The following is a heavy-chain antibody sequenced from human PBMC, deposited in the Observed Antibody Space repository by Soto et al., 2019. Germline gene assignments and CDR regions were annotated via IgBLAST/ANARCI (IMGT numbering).Heavy chain of an antibody. Sequence: KTSETLSLTCTVSGGSISSYYWSWIRQPAGKGLEWIGRIYTSGSTNYNPSLKSRVTMSVDTSKNQFSLKLSSVTAADTAVYYCAIRLYYYDSSGYRKPYGMDVWGQGTTVTVSS. V-gene: IGHV4-4*07. CDR1: GGSISSYY. CDR3: AIRLYYYDSSGYRKPYGMDV. CDR2: IYTSGST. J-gene: IGHJ6*02. D-gene: IGHD3-22*01.